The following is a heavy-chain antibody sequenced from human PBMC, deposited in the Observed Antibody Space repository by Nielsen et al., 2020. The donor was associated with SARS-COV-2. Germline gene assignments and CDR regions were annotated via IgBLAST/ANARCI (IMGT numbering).Heavy chain of an antibody. CDR3: ARMATVETYYYGSGSYLPRPRDAFDI. J-gene: IGHJ3*02. V-gene: IGHV4-34*13. Sequence: IRQPPGKGLEWIGEINHSGSSNYNPSLKSRVTISVDTSKNQFSLKLSSVTAADTAVYYCARMATVETYYYGSGSYLPRPRDAFDIWGQGTMVTVSS. CDR2: INHSGSS. D-gene: IGHD3-10*01.